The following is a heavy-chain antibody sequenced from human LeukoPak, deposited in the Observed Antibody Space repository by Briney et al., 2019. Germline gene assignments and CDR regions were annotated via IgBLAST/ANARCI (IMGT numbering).Heavy chain of an antibody. V-gene: IGHV1-46*01. Sequence: ASVKVSCKASGFTFTSYYIHWVRQAPGQALEWMGKINPSGGSTSYAQKFQGRVTTTRDTSTSTVYMELSSLRSEDTAVYYCAREIAVAGTCFDYWGQGTLVTVSS. D-gene: IGHD6-19*01. CDR2: INPSGGST. CDR1: GFTFTSYY. J-gene: IGHJ4*02. CDR3: AREIAVAGTCFDY.